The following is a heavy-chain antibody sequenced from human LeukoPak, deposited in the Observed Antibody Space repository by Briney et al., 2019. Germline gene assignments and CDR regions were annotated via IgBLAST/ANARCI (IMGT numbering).Heavy chain of an antibody. D-gene: IGHD2-2*01. V-gene: IGHV3-23*01. J-gene: IGHJ4*02. Sequence: PGGSLRLSCAAPGFTFNSYTMNWVRQAPGKGLEWVSVISGSGGSTYYADSVKGRFTISRDNSKNTLYLQVNSLRAEDTAVYYCAKGWRSSISPLDYWGQGTLVTVSS. CDR1: GFTFNSYT. CDR3: AKGWRSSISPLDY. CDR2: ISGSGGST.